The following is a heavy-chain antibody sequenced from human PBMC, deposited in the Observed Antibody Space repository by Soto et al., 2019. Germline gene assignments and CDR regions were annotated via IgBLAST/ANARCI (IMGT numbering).Heavy chain of an antibody. J-gene: IGHJ4*02. V-gene: IGHV1-18*01. Sequence: QVQLVQYGAEVKKPGASVKVSCRSSSYTFINSGISWVRQAPGQGFEWMGWINSYNGNTDYAQRLQGRVSVTADTSTSTAYMELRSLRTDDTAVYYCGRAIPAGYGHTTLDYWGQGTLVTVSS. CDR1: SYTFINSG. D-gene: IGHD3-10*01. CDR3: GRAIPAGYGHTTLDY. CDR2: INSYNGNT.